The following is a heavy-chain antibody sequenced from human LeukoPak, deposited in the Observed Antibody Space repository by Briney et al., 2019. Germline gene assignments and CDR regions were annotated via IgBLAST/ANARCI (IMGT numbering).Heavy chain of an antibody. J-gene: IGHJ4*02. CDR3: AKWGVTGTEGLDY. Sequence: GGSLGLSCAASGFTFSSYGMHWVRQAPGKGLEWVAVIWYDGSNKYYADSVKGRFTISRDNSKNTLYLQMNSLRAEDTAVYYCAKWGVTGTEGLDYWGQGTLVTVSS. D-gene: IGHD1-20*01. CDR1: GFTFSSYG. CDR2: IWYDGSNK. V-gene: IGHV3-33*06.